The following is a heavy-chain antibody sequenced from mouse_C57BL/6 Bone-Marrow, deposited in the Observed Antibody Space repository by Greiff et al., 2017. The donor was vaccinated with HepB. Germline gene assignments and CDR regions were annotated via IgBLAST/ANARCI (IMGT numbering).Heavy chain of an antibody. CDR3: ARDGDYGSSYVGY. V-gene: IGHV3-6*01. CDR2: ISYDGSN. D-gene: IGHD1-1*01. CDR1: GYSITSGYY. Sequence: EVKLQESGPGLVKPSQSLSLTCSVTGYSITSGYYWNWIRQFPGNKLEWMGYISYDGSNNYNPSLKNRISITRDTSKNQFFLKLNSVTTEDTATYYCARDGDYGSSYVGYWGQGTTLTVSS. J-gene: IGHJ2*01.